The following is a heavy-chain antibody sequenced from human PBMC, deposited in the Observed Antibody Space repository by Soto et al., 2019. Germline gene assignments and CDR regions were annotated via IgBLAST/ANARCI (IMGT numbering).Heavy chain of an antibody. V-gene: IGHV4-59*12. CDR1: GGCIRTYY. Sequence: SETLSLTCTVSGGCIRTYYWSWIRQPPGKGLEWIGYIYYTGGSPNYNPSLKSRVAISLDTSKNQFSLKLSSVTAADTAVYYCARVRYSSSYWFDPWGQGTLVTVSS. J-gene: IGHJ5*02. D-gene: IGHD6-6*01. CDR3: ARVRYSSSYWFDP. CDR2: IYYTGGSP.